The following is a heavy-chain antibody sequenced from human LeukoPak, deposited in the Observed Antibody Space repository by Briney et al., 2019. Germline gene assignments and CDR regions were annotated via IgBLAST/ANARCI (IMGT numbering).Heavy chain of an antibody. J-gene: IGHJ4*02. Sequence: SGPTLVKPTQTLTLTCTFSGFSLSTSGVGVGWIRQPPGKALEWLALIYWDDDKRYSPSLKSRLTITKDTSKNQMVLTMTNMDPVDTATYYCARTLVDYVWGSYRYTGFDYWGQGTLVTVSS. D-gene: IGHD3-16*02. CDR3: ARTLVDYVWGSYRYTGFDY. V-gene: IGHV2-5*02. CDR1: GFSLSTSGVG. CDR2: IYWDDDK.